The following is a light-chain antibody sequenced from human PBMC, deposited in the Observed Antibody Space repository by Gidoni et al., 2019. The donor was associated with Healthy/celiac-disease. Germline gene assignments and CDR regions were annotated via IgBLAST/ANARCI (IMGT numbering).Light chain of an antibody. Sequence: EIVLTQSPGTLSLSPGERATLSCRASQSVSSSYLAWYQQKPGQAPRLLIYGASSMATGIPARFSGSGSGTDFTLTISRLEPEDFAVYYCQQYGSSPGTFGQGTKVEIK. CDR3: QQYGSSPGT. CDR2: GAS. CDR1: QSVSSSY. J-gene: IGKJ1*01. V-gene: IGKV3-20*01.